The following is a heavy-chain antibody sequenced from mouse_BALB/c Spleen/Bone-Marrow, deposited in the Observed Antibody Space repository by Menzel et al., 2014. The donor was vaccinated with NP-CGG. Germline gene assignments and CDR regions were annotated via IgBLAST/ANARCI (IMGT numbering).Heavy chain of an antibody. J-gene: IGHJ1*01. CDR2: IWAGGST. V-gene: IGHV2-9*02. Sequence: VHLVESGPGLVAPSQSLSITCTVSGFSLTSYGVHWVRQPPGKGLEWLGVIWAGGSTNYNSALMSRLSISKDNSKSQVFLKMNSLQTDVTAMYYCARDSGYDWYFDVWGAGTTVTVSS. D-gene: IGHD2-2*01. CDR3: ARDSGYDWYFDV. CDR1: GFSLTSYG.